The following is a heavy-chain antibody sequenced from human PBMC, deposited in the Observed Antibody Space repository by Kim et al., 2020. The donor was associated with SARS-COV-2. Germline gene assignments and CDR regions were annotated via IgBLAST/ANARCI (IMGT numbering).Heavy chain of an antibody. D-gene: IGHD3-10*01. CDR3: ARDSGVTNFDY. CDR2: T. V-gene: IGHV4-59*01. Sequence: TNSTPSRKSRVTISVDTSKNQFSLKLSSVTAADTAVYYCARDSGVTNFDYWGQGTLVTVSS. J-gene: IGHJ4*02.